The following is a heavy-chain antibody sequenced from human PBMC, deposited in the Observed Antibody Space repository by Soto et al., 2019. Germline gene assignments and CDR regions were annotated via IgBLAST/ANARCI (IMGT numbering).Heavy chain of an antibody. CDR1: GFTFNNYG. Sequence: PGGSLRLSCAASGFTFNNYGMHWVRQAPGKWLEWVAVIWYDGSHESYADSVKGRFTISRDNSKNTLYLQMNSLRAEDTAVYYCARDRYSYDSRAYQGVDWYFDLWGRGXLVTVYS. J-gene: IGHJ2*01. V-gene: IGHV3-33*01. CDR2: IWYDGSHE. CDR3: ARDRYSYDSRAYQGVDWYFDL. D-gene: IGHD3-22*01.